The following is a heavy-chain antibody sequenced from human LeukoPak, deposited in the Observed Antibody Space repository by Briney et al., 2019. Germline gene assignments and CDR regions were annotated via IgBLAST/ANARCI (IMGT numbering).Heavy chain of an antibody. D-gene: IGHD4-11*01. CDR1: GFAFSAYS. J-gene: IGHJ4*02. CDR3: ARVTTAYFDY. CDR2: ISSSSSYI. V-gene: IGHV3-21*01. Sequence: GGSLRLSCVASGFAFSAYSMNWVRQAPGKGLEWVSSISSSSSYIYYADSVKGRFTISRDNAKNSLYLQMNSLRAEDTAVYYCARVTTAYFDYWGQGTLVTVSS.